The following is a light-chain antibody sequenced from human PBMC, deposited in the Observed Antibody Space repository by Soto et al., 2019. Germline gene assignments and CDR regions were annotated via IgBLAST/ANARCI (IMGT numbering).Light chain of an antibody. J-gene: IGLJ1*01. CDR1: SSDIGTYDY. CDR2: EVS. CDR3: CSYGGGNNFYV. Sequence: QSVLTQPPSVSGAPGQMVTISCTGTSSDIGTYDYVSWYQHLPDKAPKLIIYEVSKRPSGVPDRFSGSKSGNTASLTVSGLQAEDEGDYYCCSYGGGNNFYVFGTGTKVTVL. V-gene: IGLV2-8*01.